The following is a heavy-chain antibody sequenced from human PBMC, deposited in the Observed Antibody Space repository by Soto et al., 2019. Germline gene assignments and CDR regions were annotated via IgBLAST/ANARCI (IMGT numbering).Heavy chain of an antibody. CDR1: GGSFSCYY. Sequence: SETLSLTCAVYGGSFSCYYWSWIRQPPGKGLEWIGEINHSGSTNYNPSLKSRVTISVDTSKNQFSLKLSSVTAADTAVYYCARGLYGSGSYYKPRSPYFDYWGQGTPVTVSS. CDR2: INHSGST. J-gene: IGHJ4*02. V-gene: IGHV4-34*01. D-gene: IGHD3-10*01. CDR3: ARGLYGSGSYYKPRSPYFDY.